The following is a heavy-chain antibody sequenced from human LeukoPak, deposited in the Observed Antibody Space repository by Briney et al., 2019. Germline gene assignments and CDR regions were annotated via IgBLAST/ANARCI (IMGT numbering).Heavy chain of an antibody. D-gene: IGHD3-22*01. CDR2: IWYDGSNK. CDR3: ARSYDSSGYLE. Sequence: GRSLSLFCAASGCIFSSYDMHWVRQASGKGLEWVAVIWYDGSNKYYADSVKGRFTISRDNSKNTLYLQMNSLRAEDTAVYYCARSYDSSGYLEWGQGTLVTVSS. J-gene: IGHJ4*02. CDR1: GCIFSSYD. V-gene: IGHV3-33*01.